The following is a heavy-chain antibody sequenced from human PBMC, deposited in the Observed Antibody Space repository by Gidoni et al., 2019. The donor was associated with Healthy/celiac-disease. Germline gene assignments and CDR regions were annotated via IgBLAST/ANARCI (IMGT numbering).Heavy chain of an antibody. Sequence: QVQLQESGPGLVKPSETLSLTCTVSGGSISSYYWSWIRQPPGKGLEWIGYIYYSGSTNYNPSLKSRVTISVDTSKNQFSLKLSSVTAADTAVYYCARQTYSGWYSVWGQGTLVTVSS. V-gene: IGHV4-59*01. CDR2: IYYSGST. CDR1: GGSISSYY. J-gene: IGHJ4*02. D-gene: IGHD6-19*01. CDR3: ARQTYSGWYSV.